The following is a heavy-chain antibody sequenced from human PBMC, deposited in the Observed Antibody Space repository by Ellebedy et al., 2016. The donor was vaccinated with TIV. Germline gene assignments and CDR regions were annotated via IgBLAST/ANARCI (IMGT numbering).Heavy chain of an antibody. V-gene: IGHV4-59*01. Sequence: MPSETLSLTCTVSGGSINNYSWSWIRQPPGKGLQWSAYFFYSGSTKYNPSLKSRVTISVDTSKDQFSLKLSSVTAADTAVYYCATSRHPLYGMDVWGQGTTVTVSS. CDR1: GGSINNYS. CDR2: FFYSGST. J-gene: IGHJ6*02. CDR3: ATSRHPLYGMDV.